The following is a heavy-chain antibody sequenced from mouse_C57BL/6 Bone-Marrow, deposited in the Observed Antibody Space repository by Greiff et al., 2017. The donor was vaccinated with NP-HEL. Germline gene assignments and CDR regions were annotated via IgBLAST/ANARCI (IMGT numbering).Heavy chain of an antibody. V-gene: IGHV5-17*01. CDR1: GFTFSDYG. CDR3: ARGPWFAY. CDR2: ISSGSSTI. Sequence: EVKLVESGGGLVKPGGSLQLSCAASGFTFSDYGMHWVRQAPEKGLEWVAYISSGSSTIYYADTVKGRFTISRDNAKNTLFLQMTSLRSEDTAMYYCARGPWFAYWGQGTLVTVSA. J-gene: IGHJ3*01.